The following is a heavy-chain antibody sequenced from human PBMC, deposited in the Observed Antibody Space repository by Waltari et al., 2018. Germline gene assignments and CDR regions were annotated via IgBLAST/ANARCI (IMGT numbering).Heavy chain of an antibody. D-gene: IGHD1-26*01. CDR2: IGGGGST. CDR1: GFTLTSNT. Sequence: VQLLESGGGLVQPGGSLRLSCAASGFTLTSNTMRWVRQTPGKGLEWVSTIGGGGSTHYADSVKGRFTISRDNSKNTLYLEMNSLRAEDTAVYYCAKGLGKYFDYWGQGNLVIVSS. CDR3: AKGLGKYFDY. J-gene: IGHJ4*02. V-gene: IGHV3-23*01.